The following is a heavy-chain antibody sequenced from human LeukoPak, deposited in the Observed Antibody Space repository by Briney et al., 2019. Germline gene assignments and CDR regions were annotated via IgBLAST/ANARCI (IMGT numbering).Heavy chain of an antibody. J-gene: IGHJ6*03. CDR3: ARLSSSWYQSYYMDV. CDR2: ISAYNGNT. V-gene: IGHV1-18*01. CDR1: GYTFTSYG. D-gene: IGHD6-13*01. Sequence: ASVKVSCKASGYTFTSYGISWVRQAPGQGLEWMGWISAYNGNTNYAQKLQGRVTMTTDTSTSTAYMELRSLRSDDTAVYYCARLSSSWYQSYYMDVWGKGTTVTVSS.